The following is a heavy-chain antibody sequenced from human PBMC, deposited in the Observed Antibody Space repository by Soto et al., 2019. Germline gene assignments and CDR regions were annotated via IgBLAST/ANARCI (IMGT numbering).Heavy chain of an antibody. CDR1: GDSVSIYSGA. D-gene: IGHD5-12*01. V-gene: IGHV6-1*01. CDR3: ANDTGYSIDY. CDR2: TYYRSKWYY. Sequence: SQTLSLTCVISGDSVSIYSGAWNWIRQSPSRGLEWLGRTYYRSKWYYDYAESVKSRIIISVDTSKNQFSLQLNSVTPEDAAVYYCANDTGYSIDYWGQGIQVTVSS. J-gene: IGHJ4*02.